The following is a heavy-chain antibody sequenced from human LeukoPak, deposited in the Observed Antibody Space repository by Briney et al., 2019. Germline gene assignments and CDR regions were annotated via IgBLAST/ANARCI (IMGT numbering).Heavy chain of an antibody. V-gene: IGHV4-59*11. D-gene: IGHD3-22*01. CDR2: IHYSGTT. J-gene: IGHJ4*02. CDR3: ANLHYVSSGSNFDY. CDR1: ADSISSRY. Sequence: SETLSLTCTVSADSISSRYCGWVRQPPGKGLEWIGYIHYSGTTNYNPSLKSRVTISVDTSKKQFSLKLKSVTAADTAVYYCANLHYVSSGSNFDYWGQGTLVTVSS.